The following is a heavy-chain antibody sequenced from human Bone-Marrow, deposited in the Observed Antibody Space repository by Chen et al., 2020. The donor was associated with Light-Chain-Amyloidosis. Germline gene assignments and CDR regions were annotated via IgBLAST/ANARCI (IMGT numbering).Heavy chain of an antibody. D-gene: IGHD3-10*01. CDR3: ARARRKSDWELRYFLDV. Sequence: QVQLVQSGAEVKKHGSSVKVSCKASGTTFNNYAFDWVRQAPGQGLEWMGKIIPSFVTTNDAQKFQGRFTITADESTTTIHMELTSLKSEDAAVYYCARARRKSDWELRYFLDVWGNGTTVTVSS. J-gene: IGHJ6*03. CDR1: GTTFNNYA. CDR2: IIPSFVTT. V-gene: IGHV1-69*13.